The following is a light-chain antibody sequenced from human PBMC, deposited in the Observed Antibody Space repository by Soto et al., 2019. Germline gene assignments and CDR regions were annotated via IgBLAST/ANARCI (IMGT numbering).Light chain of an antibody. CDR1: SSDIGGYNF. CDR2: DVS. V-gene: IGLV2-14*03. J-gene: IGLJ1*01. Sequence: QSALTQPASVSGSPGQSITISCTGGSSDIGGYNFVSWYQQHPGKAPKLIICDVSNRPSGVSNRFSGSKSGNTASLTISGLQAEDEADYYCSSYRTGSTLVFGTGTKVTVL. CDR3: SSYRTGSTLV.